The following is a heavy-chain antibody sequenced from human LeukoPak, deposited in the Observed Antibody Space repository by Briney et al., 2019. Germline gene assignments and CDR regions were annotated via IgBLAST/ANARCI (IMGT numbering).Heavy chain of an antibody. CDR3: ARDSAGIISRDYYYYYIDV. J-gene: IGHJ6*03. Sequence: ASVKVSCKASGYTFSSYHMHWVRQAPGQGLEWVGIINPSGGRTTYAQKFQGRVTMTRDTSTSTVYMELSNLRSEDTAVYYCARDSAGIISRDYYYYYIDVWGKGTTVTVSS. D-gene: IGHD3-10*01. V-gene: IGHV1-46*01. CDR1: GYTFSSYH. CDR2: INPSGGRT.